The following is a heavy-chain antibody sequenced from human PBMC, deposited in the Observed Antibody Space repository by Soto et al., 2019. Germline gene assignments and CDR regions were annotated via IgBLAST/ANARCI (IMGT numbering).Heavy chain of an antibody. Sequence: ASVKVSCKASGYTFTSYDINWVRQATGQGLEWMGWMNPNTGNTGYAQKFQGRVTMTRNTSISTAYMELSSLRSEDTAVYYCARRGQLAPPTALDYWGQGTLVTVSS. J-gene: IGHJ4*02. CDR2: MNPNTGNT. CDR3: ARRGQLAPPTALDY. V-gene: IGHV1-8*01. CDR1: GYTFTSYD. D-gene: IGHD6-6*01.